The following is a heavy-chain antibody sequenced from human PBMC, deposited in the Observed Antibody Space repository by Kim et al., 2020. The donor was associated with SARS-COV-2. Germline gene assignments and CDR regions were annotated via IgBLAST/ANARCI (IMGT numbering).Heavy chain of an antibody. D-gene: IGHD3-16*01. CDR3: SRRVWGSTGWFDP. J-gene: IGHJ5*02. CDR2: IYYSGST. CDR1: GGSISSGGYY. V-gene: IGHV4-31*03. Sequence: SETLSLTCTVSGGSISSGGYYWSWIRQHPGKGLEWIGYIYYSGSTYYNPSLKSRVITTVNTSNNQFSLKLSSVTAAAAAVYYYSRRVWGSTGWFDPWG.